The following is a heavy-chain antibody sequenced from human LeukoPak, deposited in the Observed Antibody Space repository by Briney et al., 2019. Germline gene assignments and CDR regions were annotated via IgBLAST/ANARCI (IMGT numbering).Heavy chain of an antibody. D-gene: IGHD3-3*01. J-gene: IGHJ3*02. CDR2: IKSKTDGGTT. Sequence: GGSLRLSCAASGXTFSNAWMSWVRQAPGKGLEWVGRIKSKTDGGTTDHAAPVKGRFTISRDDSKNTLYLHMNSLKTEDTPVYYGTSDRGGGRYYDFWSGYYRNDAFDIWGQGTMVTVSS. V-gene: IGHV3-15*01. CDR3: TSDRGGGRYYDFWSGYYRNDAFDI. CDR1: GXTFSNAW.